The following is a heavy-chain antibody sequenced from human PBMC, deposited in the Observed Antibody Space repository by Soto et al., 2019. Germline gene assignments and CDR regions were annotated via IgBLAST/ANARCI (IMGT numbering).Heavy chain of an antibody. Sequence: PGGSLRLSCAASGFTFSSYWMSWVRQAPGKGLEWVANIKQDGSEKYYVDSVKGRFTISRDNAKNSLYLQMNSLRAEDTAVYYCARVIQGRSFLRFLTTGRYYYYMDVWGKGTTVTVSS. D-gene: IGHD3-3*01. V-gene: IGHV3-7*01. CDR3: ARVIQGRSFLRFLTTGRYYYYMDV. J-gene: IGHJ6*03. CDR2: IKQDGSEK. CDR1: GFTFSSYW.